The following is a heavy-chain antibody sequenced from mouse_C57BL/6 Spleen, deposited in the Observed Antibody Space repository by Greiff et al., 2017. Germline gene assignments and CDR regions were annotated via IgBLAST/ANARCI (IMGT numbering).Heavy chain of an antibody. CDR1: GFNIKDYY. D-gene: IGHD1-1*01. V-gene: IGHV14-1*01. CDR3: TRYYYGSSYLDY. J-gene: IGHJ2*01. Sequence: VQLQQSGAELVRPGASVKLSCTASGFNIKDYYMHWVKQRPEQGLEWIGRFDPEDGDTEYAPKFQGKATMTADTSSNTAYLQLSSLTAEDTAVYYCTRYYYGSSYLDYWGQGTTLTVSS. CDR2: FDPEDGDT.